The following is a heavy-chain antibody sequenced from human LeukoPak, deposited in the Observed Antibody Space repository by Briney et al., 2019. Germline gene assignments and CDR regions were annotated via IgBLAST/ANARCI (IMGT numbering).Heavy chain of an antibody. CDR3: ARDPSNTSGWYIYFDY. Sequence: GASVKVSCKASGYTFTSYGISWVRQAPGQGLEWMGWISAYNGDTKYAQKLQGRVTMTTDTSTSTAYMELRSLRSDDTAVYYCARDPSNTSGWYIYFDYWGQGTLVTVSS. V-gene: IGHV1-18*01. D-gene: IGHD6-19*01. J-gene: IGHJ4*02. CDR2: ISAYNGDT. CDR1: GYTFTSYG.